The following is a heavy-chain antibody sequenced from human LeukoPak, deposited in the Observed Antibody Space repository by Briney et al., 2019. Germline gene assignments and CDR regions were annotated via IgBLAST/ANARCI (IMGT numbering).Heavy chain of an antibody. CDR3: ARGGQLWSIDY. J-gene: IGHJ4*02. Sequence: KASETLSLTCTVSGGSISSGGYYWSWIRQPPGKGLEWIGYIYHSGSTYYNPSLKSRVTISIDKSKNQFSLKLTSVTAADTAVYYCARGGQLWSIDYWGQGTLVTVSS. D-gene: IGHD5-18*01. V-gene: IGHV4-30-2*01. CDR2: IYHSGST. CDR1: GGSISSGGYY.